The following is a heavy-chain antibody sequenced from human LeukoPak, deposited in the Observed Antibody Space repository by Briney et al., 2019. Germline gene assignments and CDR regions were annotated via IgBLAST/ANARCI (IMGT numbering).Heavy chain of an antibody. V-gene: IGHV3-20*04. D-gene: IGHD5-18*01. J-gene: IGHJ4*02. CDR3: ARALGYSYGLPSY. Sequence: GGSLRLSCTVSGFTVSSNSMSWVRQAPGKGLEWVSGINWNGGSTGYADSVKGRFTISRDNAKNSLYLQMNSLRAEDTALYYCARALGYSYGLPSYWGQGTLVTVSS. CDR1: GFTVSSNS. CDR2: INWNGGST.